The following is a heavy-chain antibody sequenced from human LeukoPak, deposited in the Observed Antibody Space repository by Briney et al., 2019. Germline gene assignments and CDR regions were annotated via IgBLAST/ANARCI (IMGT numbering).Heavy chain of an antibody. V-gene: IGHV3-23*01. CDR1: GFTFSSYA. CDR3: AKVLDYYDSSGLFDY. J-gene: IGHJ4*02. CDR2: ISGSGGST. Sequence: QAGGSLRLSCAASGFTFSSYAMSWVRQAPGKGLEWVSAISGSGGSTYYADSVKGRFTISRDNSKNTLYLQMNSLRAEDTAVYYCAKVLDYYDSSGLFDYWGQGTLVTVSS. D-gene: IGHD3-22*01.